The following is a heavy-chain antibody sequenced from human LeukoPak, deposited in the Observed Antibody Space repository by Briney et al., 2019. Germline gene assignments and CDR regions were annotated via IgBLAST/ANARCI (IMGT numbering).Heavy chain of an antibody. CDR1: GFTFSNYV. V-gene: IGHV3-71*01. D-gene: IGHD3-22*01. CDR2: IRSKAYGGTT. Sequence: PGGSLRLSCAASGFTFSNYVMTWVRQAPGKGLEWVGFIRSKAYGGTTEYAASVKGRFTISRDDSKSIAYLQMNSLRDEDTAVYYCARPTYYDSSGYDYWGQGTLVTVSS. J-gene: IGHJ4*02. CDR3: ARPTYYDSSGYDY.